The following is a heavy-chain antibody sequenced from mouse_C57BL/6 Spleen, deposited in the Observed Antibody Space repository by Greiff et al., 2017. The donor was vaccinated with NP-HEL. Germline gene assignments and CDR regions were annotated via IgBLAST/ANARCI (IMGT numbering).Heavy chain of an antibody. J-gene: IGHJ1*03. CDR2: IDPSDSET. CDR3: ATLDSNYSGYFDV. D-gene: IGHD2-5*01. V-gene: IGHV1-52*01. CDR1: GYTFNSYW. Sequence: QVQLQQPGAELVRPGSSVKLSCKASGYTFNSYWMHWVKQRPIQGLEWIGNIDPSDSETQYNQKFKDKATFTVDKSSSTAYMQLSSVTSEDSAVYYFATLDSNYSGYFDVWGTGTTVTVSS.